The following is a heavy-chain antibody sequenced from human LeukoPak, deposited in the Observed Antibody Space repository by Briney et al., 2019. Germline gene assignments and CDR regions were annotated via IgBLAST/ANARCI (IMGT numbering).Heavy chain of an antibody. D-gene: IGHD5-18*01. CDR3: ARGLGKYSYGPFDY. J-gene: IGHJ4*02. Sequence: ASVKVSCKASGYTFTSYGISWVRQAPGQGLEWMGWISAYNGNTNHAQKLQGRVTMTTDTSTSTAYMELRSLRSDDTAVYYCARGLGKYSYGPFDYWGQGTLVTVSS. CDR2: ISAYNGNT. V-gene: IGHV1-18*01. CDR1: GYTFTSYG.